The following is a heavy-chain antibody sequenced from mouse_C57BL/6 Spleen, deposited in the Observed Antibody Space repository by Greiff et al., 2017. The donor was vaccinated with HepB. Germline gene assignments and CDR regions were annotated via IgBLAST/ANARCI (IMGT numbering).Heavy chain of an antibody. V-gene: IGHV14-4*01. Sequence: EVQLQQSGAELVRPGASVKLSCTASGFNIKDDYMHWVKQRPEQGLEWIGWIDPENGDTEYASKFQGKATITADTSSNTAYLQLSSLTSEDTAVYYCTKQGTWYFDVWGTGTTVTVSS. CDR3: TKQGTWYFDV. CDR2: IDPENGDT. J-gene: IGHJ1*03. CDR1: GFNIKDDY.